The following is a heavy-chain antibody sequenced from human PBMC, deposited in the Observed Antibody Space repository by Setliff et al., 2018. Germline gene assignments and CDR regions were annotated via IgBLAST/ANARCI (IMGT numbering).Heavy chain of an antibody. CDR3: ARDRRIVGARHAFDI. V-gene: IGHV4-39*07. D-gene: IGHD1-26*01. Sequence: SETLSLTCTVSGGSISSSSYYWGWIRQPPGKGLEWIGEINHSGSTNYNPSLKSRVTISVDTSKNQFSLKLSSVTAADTAVYYCARDRRIVGARHAFDIWGQGTMVTVSS. CDR1: GGSISSSSYY. J-gene: IGHJ3*02. CDR2: INHSGST.